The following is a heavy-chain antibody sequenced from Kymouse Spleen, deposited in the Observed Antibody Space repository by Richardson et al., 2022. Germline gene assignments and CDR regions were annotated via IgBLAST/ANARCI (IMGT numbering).Heavy chain of an antibody. Sequence: EVQLVESGGGLVQPGGSLRLSCAASGFTFSSYAMSWVRQAPGKGLEWVSAISGSGGSTYYADSVKGRFTISRDNSKNTLYLQMNSLRAEDTAVYYCAKDQTGHSPVYYYYYGMDVWGQGTTVTVSS. D-gene: IGHD1-1*01,IGHD1-20*01,IGHD1-7*01. J-gene: IGHJ6*02. V-gene: IGHV3-23*04. CDR1: GFTFSSYA. CDR3: AKDQTGHSPVYYYYYGMDV. CDR2: ISGSGGST.